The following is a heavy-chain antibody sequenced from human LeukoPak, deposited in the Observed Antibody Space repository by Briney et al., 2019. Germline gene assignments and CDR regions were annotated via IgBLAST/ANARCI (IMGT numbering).Heavy chain of an antibody. CDR2: IYYSGST. CDR3: ARHFAGIYYDFWSGYYNWFDP. J-gene: IGHJ5*02. Sequence: PSETLSLTCTVSGGSISSGSYYWGWIRRPPGKGLEWIGSIYYSGSTYYNPSLKSRVTISVDTSKNQFSLKLSSVAAADTAVYYCARHFAGIYYDFWSGYYNWFDPWGQGTLVTVSS. D-gene: IGHD3-3*01. V-gene: IGHV4-39*01. CDR1: GGSISSGSYY.